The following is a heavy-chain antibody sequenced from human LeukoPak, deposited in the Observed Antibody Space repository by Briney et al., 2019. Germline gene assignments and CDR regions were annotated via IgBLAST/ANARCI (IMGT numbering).Heavy chain of an antibody. CDR2: IWNDGSNK. J-gene: IGHJ4*02. CDR1: GFTFSIYG. Sequence: GSLRLSCAASGFTFSIYGMHWVRQSPGKGLEWVAVIWNDGSNKYYADSVKGRFTISTDNSKNTLFLQMSSLRVEDTAVYYCARASGSYDYWGQGTLVTVSP. V-gene: IGHV3-33*01. D-gene: IGHD1-26*01. CDR3: ARASGSYDY.